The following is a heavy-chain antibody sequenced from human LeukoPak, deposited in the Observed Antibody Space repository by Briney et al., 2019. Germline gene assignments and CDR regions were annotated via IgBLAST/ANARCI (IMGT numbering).Heavy chain of an antibody. Sequence: SETLSLTCTVSGGSISSYYWTWIRQSPGKGLEWVGYIDFSGTTNYNPSLKSRVTMSVDTSKNQFSLRLSSVTAADTAVYFRARVDSNNYYQTFHYWGQGTLVTVSS. CDR1: GGSISSYY. CDR2: IDFSGTT. D-gene: IGHD3-22*01. V-gene: IGHV4-59*01. J-gene: IGHJ4*02. CDR3: ARVDSNNYYQTFHY.